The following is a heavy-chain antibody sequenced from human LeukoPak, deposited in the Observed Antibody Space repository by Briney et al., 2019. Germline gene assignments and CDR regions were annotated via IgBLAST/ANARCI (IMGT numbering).Heavy chain of an antibody. CDR2: ISSSSYI. D-gene: IGHD1-26*01. CDR1: GFTFSSYA. J-gene: IGHJ4*02. Sequence: SGGSLRLSCAASGFTFSSYAMSWVRQAPGKGLEWVSSISSSSYIFYADSVKGRFTISRDNAKNSLFLQMNSLRAEDTAMYYCASYFSGSYSFDFWGQGTLVTVSS. V-gene: IGHV3-21*01. CDR3: ASYFSGSYSFDF.